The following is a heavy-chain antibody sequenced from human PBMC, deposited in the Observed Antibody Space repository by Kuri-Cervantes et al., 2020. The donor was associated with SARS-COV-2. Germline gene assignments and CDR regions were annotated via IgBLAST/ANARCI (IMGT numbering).Heavy chain of an antibody. V-gene: IGHV3-23*01. J-gene: IGHJ2*01. Sequence: ETLSLTCAASGFTFSGYAMSWVRQAPGKGLEWVSAISDSGGSTYYADSVKGRFTISRDNSKNTLYLQMSTLRAEDTAVYYCAKDNSENGRGYWYFDLWGRGTLVTVSS. CDR3: AKDNSENGRGYWYFDL. CDR2: ISDSGGST. CDR1: GFTFSGYA. D-gene: IGHD1-1*01.